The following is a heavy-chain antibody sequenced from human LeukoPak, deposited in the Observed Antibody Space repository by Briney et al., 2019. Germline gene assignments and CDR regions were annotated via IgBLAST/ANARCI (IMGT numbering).Heavy chain of an antibody. Sequence: GGSLRLSCAASGFTFSRYEMNWVRQAPGKGLEWVGRIRSKANSYATAYAASVKGRFTISRDDSKNTAYLQMNSLKTEDTAVYYCTRYSNWNYGYWYFDLWGRGTLVTVSS. D-gene: IGHD1-7*01. CDR3: TRYSNWNYGYWYFDL. V-gene: IGHV3-73*01. CDR2: IRSKANSYAT. J-gene: IGHJ2*01. CDR1: GFTFSRYE.